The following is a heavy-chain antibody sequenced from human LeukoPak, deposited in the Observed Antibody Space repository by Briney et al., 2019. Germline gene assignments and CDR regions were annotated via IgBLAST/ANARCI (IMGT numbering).Heavy chain of an antibody. CDR3: AGENYCSSTSCYIE. V-gene: IGHV3-48*01. CDR2: ISSSSSTI. CDR1: GFTFSSYS. D-gene: IGHD2-2*02. J-gene: IGHJ4*02. Sequence: GGSLRLSCAASGFTFSSYSMNWVRQAPGKGLEWVSYISSSSSTIYYADSVKGRFTISRDNAKNSLYLQMNSLRAEDTAVYYCAGENYCSSTSCYIEWGQGTLVTVSS.